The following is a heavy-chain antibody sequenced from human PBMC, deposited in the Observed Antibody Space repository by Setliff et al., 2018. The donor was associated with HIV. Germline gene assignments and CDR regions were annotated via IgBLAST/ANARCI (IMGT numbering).Heavy chain of an antibody. D-gene: IGHD1-7*01. V-gene: IGHV4-34*01. CDR3: AGGDGTKYYYYYYMDV. CDR2: INHSGST. Sequence: SETLSLTCAVFGGSFTDIGGSFTDYYWIWIRQPPGKGLEWIGEINHSGSTHYNPSLKSRFTISVDTSKNQFSLKVNSVTAADTAVYYCAGGDGTKYYYYYYMDVWGKGTTVTVSS. J-gene: IGHJ6*03. CDR1: GGSFTDIGGSFTDYY.